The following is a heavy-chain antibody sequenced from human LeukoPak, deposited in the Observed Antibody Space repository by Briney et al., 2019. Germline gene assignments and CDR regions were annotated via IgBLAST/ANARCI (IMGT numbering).Heavy chain of an antibody. Sequence: ASVKVSCKASGYTFTSYGIIWVRQAPGQGLEWMGWISAYNGNTNYAQKLQGRVTMTTDTSTSTAYIELRSLRSDDTAVYYCARDRSGYLGDTQYYFDCWGQGTLVTVSS. CDR1: GYTFTSYG. CDR2: ISAYNGNT. V-gene: IGHV1-18*01. J-gene: IGHJ4*02. D-gene: IGHD2-2*03. CDR3: ARDRSGYLGDTQYYFDC.